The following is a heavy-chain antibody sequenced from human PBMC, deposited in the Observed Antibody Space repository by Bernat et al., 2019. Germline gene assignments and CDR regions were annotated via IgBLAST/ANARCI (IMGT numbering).Heavy chain of an antibody. Sequence: QVQLVQSGAEVKKPGSSVKVSCKASGGTFSSYAISWVRQAPGQGLEWMGGIIPIFGTANYAQMFQGRVTITADKSTSTAYMELSSLRSEDTAVYYCAREGVVAATGRYYYYYYYMDVWGKGTTVTVSS. D-gene: IGHD2-15*01. CDR3: AREGVVAATGRYYYYYYYMDV. V-gene: IGHV1-69*06. J-gene: IGHJ6*03. CDR1: GGTFSSYA. CDR2: IIPIFGTA.